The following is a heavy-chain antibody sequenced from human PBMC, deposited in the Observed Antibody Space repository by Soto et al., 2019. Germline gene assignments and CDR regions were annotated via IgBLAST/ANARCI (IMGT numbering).Heavy chain of an antibody. CDR3: ARDSDWGYYYYYGMDV. D-gene: IGHD3-16*01. CDR1: GGSISSYY. J-gene: IGHJ6*02. Sequence: PSETLSLTCTVSGGSISSYYWSWIRQPPGKGLEWIGYIHYSGSTNYNPSLKSRVTISVDTSKNQFSLKLSPVTAADTAVYYCARDSDWGYYYYYGMDVWGQGTTVTVSS. V-gene: IGHV4-59*01. CDR2: IHYSGST.